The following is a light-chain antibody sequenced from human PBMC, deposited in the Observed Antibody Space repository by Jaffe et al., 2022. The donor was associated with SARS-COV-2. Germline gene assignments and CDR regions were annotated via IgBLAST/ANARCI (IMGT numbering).Light chain of an antibody. CDR3: TSYTSTSTLVV. CDR2: DVS. CDR1: SSDSRGYAY. Sequence: QSALTQPASVSGSPGQSITISCSGTSSDSRGYAYVSWFQHHPGKAPKLIIYDVSNRPSGVSDRFSGSRSGNTASLTISGLQAEDEADYYCTSYTSTSTLVVFGGGTKLTVL. J-gene: IGLJ2*01. V-gene: IGLV2-14*03.